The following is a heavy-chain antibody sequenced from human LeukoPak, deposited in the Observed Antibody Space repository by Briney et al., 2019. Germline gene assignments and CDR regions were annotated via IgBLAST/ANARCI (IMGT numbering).Heavy chain of an antibody. J-gene: IGHJ5*02. CDR2: IYYSGST. Sequence: SETLSLTCTVSGGSISSYYWSWIRQPPGKGLEWIGYIYYSGSTNYNPSLKSRVTMSVDTSKNQFSLKLSSVTAADTAVYYCARVPHSSSWYYWFDPWGQGTLVTVSS. CDR3: ARVPHSSSWYYWFDP. V-gene: IGHV4-59*01. D-gene: IGHD6-13*01. CDR1: GGSISSYY.